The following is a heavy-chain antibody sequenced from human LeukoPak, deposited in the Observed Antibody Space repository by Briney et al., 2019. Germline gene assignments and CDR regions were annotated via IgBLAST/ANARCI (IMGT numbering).Heavy chain of an antibody. CDR3: ARPRLTTGLYAFDI. CDR1: GGSFSGYY. J-gene: IGHJ3*02. D-gene: IGHD4-17*01. V-gene: IGHV4-34*01. CDR2: INHSGST. Sequence: SETLSLTCAVYGGSFSGYYWSWIRQPPGKGLEWIGEINHSGSTNYNPSLKSRVTISVDTSKNQFSLKLSSVTAADTAVYYCARPRLTTGLYAFDIWGQGTMVTVSS.